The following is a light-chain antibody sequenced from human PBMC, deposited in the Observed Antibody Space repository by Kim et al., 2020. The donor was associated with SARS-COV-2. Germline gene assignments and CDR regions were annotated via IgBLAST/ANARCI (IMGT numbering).Light chain of an antibody. J-gene: IGLJ2*01. CDR2: RDT. Sequence: GSPGQTASINCSGDKLGDKYACWYQQKPGQSPVLVIYRDTKRPSGIPERFSGSNSGNTATLTISGTQAMDEADYYCQAWDSSIVVFGGGTQLTVL. CDR3: QAWDSSIVV. CDR1: KLGDKY. V-gene: IGLV3-1*01.